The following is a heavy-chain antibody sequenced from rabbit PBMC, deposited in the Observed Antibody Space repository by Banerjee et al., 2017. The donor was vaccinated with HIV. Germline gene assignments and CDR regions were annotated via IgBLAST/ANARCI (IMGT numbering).Heavy chain of an antibody. CDR1: GFSFSISYW. J-gene: IGHJ4*01. D-gene: IGHD4-1*01. CDR2: IYTGSSGNT. Sequence: QEQLVESGGGLVQPEGSLTLTCTASGFSFSISYWICWVRQAPGKGLEWIACIYTGSSGNTYYASWAKGRFTISKTSSTTVTLQMTSLTAADTATYFCARDGSGWHFNLWGPGTSSPS. CDR3: ARDGSGWHFNL. V-gene: IGHV1S45*01.